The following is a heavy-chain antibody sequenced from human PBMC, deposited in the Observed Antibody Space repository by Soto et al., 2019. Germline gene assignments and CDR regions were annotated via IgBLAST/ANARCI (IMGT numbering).Heavy chain of an antibody. CDR3: ARVSPRGSGTWFDP. CDR2: IYPSGSS. D-gene: IGHD3-10*01. V-gene: IGHV4-30-4*01. J-gene: IGHJ5*02. CDR1: GGSISSDDYY. Sequence: QVQLQESGPGLVKPSQTLSLTCNVSGGSISSDDYYWSWIRQPPGKGLEWIGYIYPSGSSYYNPSLKSRVTISIDTSKHQLSLKLSSVTAADTAVYYCARVSPRGSGTWFDPWGQGTMVTVSS.